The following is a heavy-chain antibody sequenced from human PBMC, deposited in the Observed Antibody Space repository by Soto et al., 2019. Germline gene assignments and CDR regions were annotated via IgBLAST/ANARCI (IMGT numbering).Heavy chain of an antibody. D-gene: IGHD2-15*01. CDR2: ISAYNGHT. CDR3: ERDPRVVVVGNWLDP. V-gene: IGHV1-18*01. Sequence: ASVKVSCTSSGYTFNSYGIICVRQAPGQGLEWMGWISAYNGHTNYAQNLQGRVTMTTDTSTTTAYMELRSLRSDDTAVYYCERDPRVVVVGNWLDPWGQGTLVTVSS. CDR1: GYTFNSYG. J-gene: IGHJ5*02.